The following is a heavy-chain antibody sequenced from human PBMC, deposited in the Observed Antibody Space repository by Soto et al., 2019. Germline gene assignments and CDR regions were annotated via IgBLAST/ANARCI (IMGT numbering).Heavy chain of an antibody. V-gene: IGHV4-39*01. CDR3: ARHLSGSYVGSYFDY. D-gene: IGHD1-26*01. J-gene: IGHJ4*02. CDR1: GGSISSSSYY. Sequence: KPSETLSLTCTVSGGSISSSSYYWGWIRQPPGKGLEWIGSIYYSGSTYYNPSLKSRVTISVDTSKNQFSLKLSSVTAADTAVYYCARHLSGSYVGSYFDYWGQGTLVTVSS. CDR2: IYYSGST.